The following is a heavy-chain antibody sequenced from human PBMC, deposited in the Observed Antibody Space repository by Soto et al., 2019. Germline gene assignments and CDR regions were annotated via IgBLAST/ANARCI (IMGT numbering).Heavy chain of an antibody. CDR3: ASSIAAAGPLFFDY. Sequence: QLQLQESGPGLVKPSETLSLTCTVSGGSISSSSYYWGWIRQPPGKGLEWFGSIYYSGSTYYNPSLKSRVTISVDTSKNQFSLKLSSLTAADTAVYYCASSIAAAGPLFFDYWGQGTLVTVSS. CDR1: GGSISSSSYY. J-gene: IGHJ4*02. D-gene: IGHD6-13*01. V-gene: IGHV4-39*01. CDR2: IYYSGST.